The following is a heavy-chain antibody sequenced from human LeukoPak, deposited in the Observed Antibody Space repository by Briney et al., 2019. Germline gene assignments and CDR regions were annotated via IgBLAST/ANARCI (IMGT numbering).Heavy chain of an antibody. D-gene: IGHD7-27*01. Sequence: PVASVKVSCKAPGYTFTSFDFNWVRQATGQGLEWMGWMKSNNGHTGYAQKFQGRVTMTRDTSIGTAYMELSSLTFEDTAVYYCARGPPNWGMVGYWGQGTLVTVSS. CDR1: GYTFTSFD. J-gene: IGHJ4*02. CDR3: ARGPPNWGMVGY. V-gene: IGHV1-8*01. CDR2: MKSNNGHT.